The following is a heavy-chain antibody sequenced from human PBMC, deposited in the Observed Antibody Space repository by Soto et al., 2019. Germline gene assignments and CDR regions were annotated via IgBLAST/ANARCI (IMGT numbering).Heavy chain of an antibody. V-gene: IGHV3-21*01. J-gene: IGHJ4*02. CDR3: ARDGARDRGDKGFDY. CDR2: ITSTSSYI. CDR1: GFTFSSYT. Sequence: EVQLVESGGGLVKPGGSLRLSCAASGFTFSSYTMHWVRQAPGKGLEWVSSITSTSSYIYYTDSLKSRFTISRDNAQNSLYLQMDSLGPGDTAVYYCARDGARDRGDKGFDYWGQGTLVTVSS. D-gene: IGHD2-21*02.